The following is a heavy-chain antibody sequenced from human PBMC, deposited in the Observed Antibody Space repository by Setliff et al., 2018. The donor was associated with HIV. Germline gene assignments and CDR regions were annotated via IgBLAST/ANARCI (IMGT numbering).Heavy chain of an antibody. V-gene: IGHV3-48*01. Sequence: PGGSLRLSCTVSGFTFSNYCMNWVRQAPGKGLEWVSYISSSSSTIYYADSVKGRFTISRDNVKNSLFLQMNSLRAEDTAVYYCARTPRYYDYAWGSYGAPLYYFDYWGQGTLVTVS. CDR3: ARTPRYYDYAWGSYGAPLYYFDY. D-gene: IGHD3-16*01. J-gene: IGHJ4*02. CDR2: ISSSSSTI. CDR1: GFTFSNYC.